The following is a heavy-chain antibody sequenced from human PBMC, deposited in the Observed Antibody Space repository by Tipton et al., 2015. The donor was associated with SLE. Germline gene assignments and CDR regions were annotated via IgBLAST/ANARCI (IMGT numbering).Heavy chain of an antibody. CDR2: IWYDGSNK. J-gene: IGHJ4*02. V-gene: IGHV3-33*01. CDR3: ASRTAVAGTFSY. Sequence: SGFTFSSYGMHWVRQAPGKGLEWVAVIWYDGSNKYYADSVKGRFTISRDNSKNTLYLQMNSLRPEDTAVYYCASRTAVAGTFSYWGQGTLVTVSS. D-gene: IGHD6-19*01. CDR1: GFTFSSYG.